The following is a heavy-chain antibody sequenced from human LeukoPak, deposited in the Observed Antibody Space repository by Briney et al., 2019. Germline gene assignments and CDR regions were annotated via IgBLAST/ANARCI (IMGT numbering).Heavy chain of an antibody. V-gene: IGHV3-33*01. D-gene: IGHD1-26*01. CDR1: GFTFSSYG. CDR3: ARGGYSGSYYRGMAV. J-gene: IGHJ6*02. CDR2: IWYDGSNK. Sequence: GGSLRLSCAASGFTFSSYGMHWVRQAPGKGLEWVAVIWYDGSNKYYADSVKGRFTISRDNSKNTLYLQMNSLRAEDTAVYYCARGGYSGSYYRGMAVWGQGTTVTVSS.